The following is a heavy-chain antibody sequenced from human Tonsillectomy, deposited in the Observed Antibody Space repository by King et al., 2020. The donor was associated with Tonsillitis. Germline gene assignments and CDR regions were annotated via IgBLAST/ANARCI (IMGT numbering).Heavy chain of an antibody. Sequence: VQLVESGGGLVQPGGSLRLSCAASGFTVSSNYMSWVRQAPGEGLEWGSVIYSGGSTSYADSVKGRFHISRDNSKDTLGLQMNSRRAEDTAVYYCARGQTLEWFLRQYYFDYWGQGTLVTVSS. CDR2: IYSGGST. J-gene: IGHJ4*02. CDR3: ARGQTLEWFLRQYYFDY. V-gene: IGHV3-66*01. CDR1: GFTVSSNY. D-gene: IGHD3-3*01.